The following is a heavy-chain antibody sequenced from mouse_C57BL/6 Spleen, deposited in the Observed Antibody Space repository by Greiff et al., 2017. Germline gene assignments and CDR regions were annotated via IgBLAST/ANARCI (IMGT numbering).Heavy chain of an antibody. J-gene: IGHJ4*01. CDR3: ARGGGYYYGSSYAMDY. CDR1: GFTFSSYA. Sequence: EVQLVESGGGLVKPGGSLKLSCAASGFTFSSYAMSWVRQTPEKRLEWVATISDGGSYTYYPDNVKGRFTISRDNAKNNLYLQMSHLKSEDTAMYYCARGGGYYYGSSYAMDYWGQGTSVTVSS. V-gene: IGHV5-4*01. CDR2: ISDGGSYT. D-gene: IGHD1-1*01.